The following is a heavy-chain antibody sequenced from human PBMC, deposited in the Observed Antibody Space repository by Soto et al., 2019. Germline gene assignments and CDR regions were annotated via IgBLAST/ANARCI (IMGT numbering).Heavy chain of an antibody. CDR1: GYSISSGYY. Sequence: SETLSLTCAVSGYSISSGYYWGWIRQPPGKGLEWIGSIYHSGSTYYNPSLKSRVTTSVDTSKNQFSLKLSSVTAADTAVYYCARHPSSSSGWFDPWGQGTLVTVSS. CDR3: ARHPSSSSGWFDP. D-gene: IGHD6-6*01. J-gene: IGHJ5*02. CDR2: IYHSGST. V-gene: IGHV4-38-2*01.